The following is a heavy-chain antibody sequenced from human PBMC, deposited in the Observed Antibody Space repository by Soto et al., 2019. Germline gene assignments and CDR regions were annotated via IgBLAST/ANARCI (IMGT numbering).Heavy chain of an antibody. CDR2: MHSSGST. D-gene: IGHD2-15*01. CDR3: ARDIYCSGGTCQEYYFDY. Sequence: PSETLSLTCTVSGGSMSTYYSSWIRQPAGKGLEWIGRMHSSGSTDYNPSLKSRVTMSVDTSKNQVSLKVRSVTAADTAVYYCARDIYCSGGTCQEYYFDYWGQGTLVTVSS. CDR1: GGSMSTYY. J-gene: IGHJ4*02. V-gene: IGHV4-4*07.